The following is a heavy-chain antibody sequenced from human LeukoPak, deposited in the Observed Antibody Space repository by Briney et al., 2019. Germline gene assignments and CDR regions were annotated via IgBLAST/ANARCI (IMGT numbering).Heavy chain of an antibody. Sequence: SETLSLTCAVSGGSISSGGYSWSWIGQPPGKGLEWIGYIYHSGSTYYNPSLKSRVTISVDRSKNQFSLKLSSVTAADTAVYYFARGDALEYYFDYWGQGTLVTVSS. CDR3: ARGDALEYYFDY. CDR1: GGSISSGGYS. V-gene: IGHV4-30-2*01. J-gene: IGHJ4*02. D-gene: IGHD1-1*01. CDR2: IYHSGST.